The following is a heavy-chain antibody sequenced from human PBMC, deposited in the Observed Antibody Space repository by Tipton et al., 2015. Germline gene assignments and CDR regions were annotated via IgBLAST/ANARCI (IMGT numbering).Heavy chain of an antibody. J-gene: IGHJ4*02. D-gene: IGHD1-26*01. CDR3: ARGMPPYSGGYYFDY. V-gene: IGHV3-20*01. Sequence: SLRLSCAASGFTFDDYGMSWVRQAPGKGLEWVSGINWNDGNTGYADSVKGRFTISRDNAKNSLYLEMNSLRGEDTALYHCARGMPPYSGGYYFDYWGQGALVTVSS. CDR1: GFTFDDYG. CDR2: INWNDGNT.